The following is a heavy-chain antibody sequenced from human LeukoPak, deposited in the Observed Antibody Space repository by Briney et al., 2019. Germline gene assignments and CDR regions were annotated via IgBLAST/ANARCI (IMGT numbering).Heavy chain of an antibody. Sequence: GGSLRLSCAASGFAASGFTFSNSGMHWVRQAPGKGLEWVAFIRYDGSNEFYVDSVKGRFTISRDNSMNTLNLQMSSLRPEDTAVYYCARSVAGITWFDPWGQGTLVTVSS. CDR1: GFTFSNSG. V-gene: IGHV3-30*02. CDR2: IRYDGSNE. J-gene: IGHJ5*02. CDR3: ARSVAGITWFDP. D-gene: IGHD6-19*01.